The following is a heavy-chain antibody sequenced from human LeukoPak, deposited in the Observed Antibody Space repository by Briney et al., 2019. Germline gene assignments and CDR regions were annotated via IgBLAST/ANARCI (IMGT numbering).Heavy chain of an antibody. J-gene: IGHJ6*03. Sequence: SETLSLTCAVYGGSFSGYYWSWIRQPPGKGLEWIGEINHSGSTNYNPSLKSRVTISVDTSKNQFSLKLSSVTAADTAVYYRARDLGYDFFHYYYYMDVWGKGTTVTVSS. CDR3: ARDLGYDFFHYYYYMDV. D-gene: IGHD3-3*01. CDR1: GGSFSGYY. V-gene: IGHV4-34*01. CDR2: INHSGST.